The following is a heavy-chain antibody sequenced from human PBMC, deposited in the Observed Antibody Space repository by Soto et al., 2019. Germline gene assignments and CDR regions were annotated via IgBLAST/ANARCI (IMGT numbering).Heavy chain of an antibody. CDR3: ARRVVVPAEKYNWFDP. D-gene: IGHD2-2*01. V-gene: IGHV4-39*01. Sequence: SETLSLTCTVSGGSTSSSSYYWGWIRQPPGKGLEWIGSIYYSGSTYYNPSLKSRVTISVDTSKNQFSLKLSSVTAADTAVYYCARRVVVPAEKYNWFDPWGQGTLVTVSS. CDR1: GGSTSSSSYY. CDR2: IYYSGST. J-gene: IGHJ5*02.